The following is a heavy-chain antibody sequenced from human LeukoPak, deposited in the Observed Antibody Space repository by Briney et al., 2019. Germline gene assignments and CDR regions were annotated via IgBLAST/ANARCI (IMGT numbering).Heavy chain of an antibody. J-gene: IGHJ3*02. CDR3: ARHVRDYGDYLMSSNI. Sequence: PGESLKISCKGSGYDISIYWIAGARQMPGKSLEWMGIVYPGDSDTRYSPSFQGHVTISADKSISIAYLQGSSLKASDTAIYFCARHVRDYGDYLMSSNIWGPGTMGTVSS. CDR1: GYDISIYW. D-gene: IGHD4-17*01. CDR2: VYPGDSDT. V-gene: IGHV5-51*01.